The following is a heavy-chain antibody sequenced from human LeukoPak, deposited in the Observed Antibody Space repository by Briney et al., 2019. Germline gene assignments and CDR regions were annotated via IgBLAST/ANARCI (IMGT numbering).Heavy chain of an antibody. Sequence: GGSLRLSCAASGFTFSSYAMSWVRQAPGKGLEWVSAISGSGGSTYYADSVKGRFTISRDNSKNTLYLQRNSLRAEDTAVYYCANDGSGSYYKSDYWGQGTLVTVSS. J-gene: IGHJ4*02. CDR1: GFTFSSYA. D-gene: IGHD3-10*01. CDR2: ISGSGGST. CDR3: ANDGSGSYYKSDY. V-gene: IGHV3-23*01.